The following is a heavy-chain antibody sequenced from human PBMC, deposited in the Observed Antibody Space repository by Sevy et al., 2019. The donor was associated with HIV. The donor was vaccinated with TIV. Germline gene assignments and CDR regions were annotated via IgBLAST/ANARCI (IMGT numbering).Heavy chain of an antibody. Sequence: GGSLRLSCAASGFIFSDYWMTWVRQAPGKGLEWVATIRLDGSARYYASSVKGRFTISRDNAKNSLFLQMNSLRVEDTAVYYCARAFRREAYTPDYWGQGSLSPSPQ. J-gene: IGHJ4*02. V-gene: IGHV3-7*03. CDR1: GFIFSDYW. CDR3: ARAFRREAYTPDY. D-gene: IGHD4-4*01. CDR2: IRLDGSAR.